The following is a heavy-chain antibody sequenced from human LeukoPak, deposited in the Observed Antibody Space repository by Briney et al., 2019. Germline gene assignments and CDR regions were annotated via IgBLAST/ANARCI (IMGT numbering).Heavy chain of an antibody. Sequence: PSETLSLTCTVSGDSISNTRYHWGWIRQPPGKGLEWIGSIYYSGATYYNPSLKSRVTISVDTSRNHFSLKLSSVTAADAAVYHCAREIFSSVESWGQGSLVTVSS. CDR1: GDSISNTRYH. D-gene: IGHD6-6*01. J-gene: IGHJ4*02. V-gene: IGHV4-39*02. CDR2: IYYSGAT. CDR3: AREIFSSVES.